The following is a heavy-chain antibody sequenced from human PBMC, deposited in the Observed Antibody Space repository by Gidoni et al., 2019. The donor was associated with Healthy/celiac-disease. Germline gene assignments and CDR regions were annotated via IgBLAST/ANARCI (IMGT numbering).Heavy chain of an antibody. D-gene: IGHD3-3*01. J-gene: IGHJ3*02. CDR1: VGTFISYA. V-gene: IGHV1-69*01. Sequence: QVQLVHSGAAVTKPGSSLTVSFKSSVGTFISYAISWVRQAPGKGLEWMGVIIPIFGTANYAQKFQGRVTITADESTSTAYMEMSSLRSEEKAVYDCARGYDFWGMDAFDIWGQGTMVTVSS. CDR2: IIPIFGTA. CDR3: ARGYDFWGMDAFDI.